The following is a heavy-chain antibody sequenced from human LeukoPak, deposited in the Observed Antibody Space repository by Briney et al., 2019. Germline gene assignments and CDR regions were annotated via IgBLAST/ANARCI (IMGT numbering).Heavy chain of an antibody. Sequence: PGGSLRPSCAASGFTFSSYAMSWVHQAPGKGLEWVSAISGSGGSTYYADSVKGRFTISRDNAKNSLYLQMNSLRAEGTAIYYCARDTSMAAFDYWGQGTLVTVSS. D-gene: IGHD1-1*01. CDR3: ARDTSMAAFDY. J-gene: IGHJ4*02. CDR1: GFTFSSYA. V-gene: IGHV3-23*01. CDR2: ISGSGGST.